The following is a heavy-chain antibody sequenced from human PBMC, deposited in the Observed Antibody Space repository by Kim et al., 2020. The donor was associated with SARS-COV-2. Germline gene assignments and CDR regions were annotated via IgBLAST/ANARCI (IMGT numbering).Heavy chain of an antibody. CDR2: IYPGDSDT. CDR3: ARHLLTYCGGGCDSYYYGMDV. Sequence: GESLKISCKGSGYSFTSYWIGWVRQMPGKGLEWMGIIYPGDSDTRYSPSFQGQVTIAADKSISTAYLQWSSLKASDTAMYYCARHLLTYCGGGCDSYYYGMDVWGQGTTVTVSS. V-gene: IGHV5-51*01. D-gene: IGHD2-21*02. CDR1: GYSFTSYW. J-gene: IGHJ6*02.